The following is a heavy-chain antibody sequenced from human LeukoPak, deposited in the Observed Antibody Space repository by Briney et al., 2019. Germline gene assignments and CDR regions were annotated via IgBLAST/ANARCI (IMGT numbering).Heavy chain of an antibody. CDR3: AKEGGYYGSGTLYYFDY. CDR1: GFTFRSYA. D-gene: IGHD3-10*01. CDR2: ISYDGSNK. Sequence: GGSLRLSCAASGFTFRSYAMHWVRQSPVKGLEWVAFISYDGSNKSYADSVKGRFTISRDNSKNTLYLQMNSLRAEDTAVYYCAKEGGYYGSGTLYYFDYWGQGTLVTVSS. J-gene: IGHJ4*02. V-gene: IGHV3-30-3*01.